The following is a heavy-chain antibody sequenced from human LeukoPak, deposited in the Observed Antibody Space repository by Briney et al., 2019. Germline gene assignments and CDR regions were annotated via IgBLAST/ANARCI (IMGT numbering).Heavy chain of an antibody. J-gene: IGHJ5*02. CDR3: AKDPGGGNDYVWGSYRHNWFDP. V-gene: IGHV3-30*18. CDR2: ISYDGSNK. CDR1: GFTFSSYG. D-gene: IGHD3-16*02. Sequence: GGSLRLSCAASGFTFSSYGMHWVRQAPGKGLEWVAVISYDGSNKYYADSVKGRFTISRDNSKNTLYLQMNSLRAEDTAVYYCAKDPGGGNDYVWGSYRHNWFDPWGQGTLATVSS.